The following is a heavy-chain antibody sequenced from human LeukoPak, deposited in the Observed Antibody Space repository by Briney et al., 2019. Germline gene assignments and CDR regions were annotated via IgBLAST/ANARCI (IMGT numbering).Heavy chain of an antibody. V-gene: IGHV1-69*13. CDR3: ASGIAAAGNVRRSYYYYYMDV. CDR1: GGTFSNYA. D-gene: IGHD6-13*01. Sequence: SVKVSCKASGGTFSNYAISWVRQAPGQGLEWMGGIIPIFGTANYAQKFQGRVTITADESTSTAYMELSSLRSEDTAVYYCASGIAAAGNVRRSYYYYYMDVWGKGTTVTISS. CDR2: IIPIFGTA. J-gene: IGHJ6*03.